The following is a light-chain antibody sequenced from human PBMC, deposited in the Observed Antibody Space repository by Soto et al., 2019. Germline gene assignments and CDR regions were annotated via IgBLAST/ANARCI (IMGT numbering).Light chain of an antibody. CDR3: QQYGISPRT. CDR1: QSVDNY. J-gene: IGKJ1*01. Sequence: EIVMTQSPATLSVSPGERATLSCRASQSVDNYLAWYQQRPGQAPRLLIYGASSRATGIPDRFSGSGSGTDFTLTISRLEPEDFAVYYCQQYGISPRTFGQGTKVDIK. V-gene: IGKV3-20*01. CDR2: GAS.